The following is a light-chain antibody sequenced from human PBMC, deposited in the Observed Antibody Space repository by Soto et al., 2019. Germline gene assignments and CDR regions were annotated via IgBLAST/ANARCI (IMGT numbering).Light chain of an antibody. V-gene: IGKV3-20*01. CDR3: QHYGSSPPDT. Sequence: EIVLTQSPGTLSLSLGERATLSCRASQSVSSKYVAWYQQKPGQAPSLLIYGTSNRAADVPDRFSDTGSGTDFSLTISRLQPEDVAVYYCQHYGSSPPDTFGQGTKLEIK. J-gene: IGKJ2*01. CDR2: GTS. CDR1: QSVSSKY.